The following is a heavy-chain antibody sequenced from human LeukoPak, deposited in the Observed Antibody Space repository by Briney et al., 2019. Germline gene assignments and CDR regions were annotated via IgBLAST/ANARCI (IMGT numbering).Heavy chain of an antibody. CDR3: ARNAAKTGLFED. V-gene: IGHV1-8*01. J-gene: IGHJ4*02. Sequence: ASVKVSCKASGYTFTSYDVYWVRQAPGQGLEWMGWMNPNSAKTGYAQKFQGRVTMTRDTSISTAYMELSSLTSEDTAVYYCARNAAKTGLFEDWGQGTLVTVSS. CDR1: GYTFTSYD. CDR2: MNPNSAKT. D-gene: IGHD1-1*01.